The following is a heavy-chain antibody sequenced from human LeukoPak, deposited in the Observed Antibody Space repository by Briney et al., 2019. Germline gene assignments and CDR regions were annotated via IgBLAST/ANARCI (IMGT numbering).Heavy chain of an antibody. CDR2: VWYDGSEK. J-gene: IGHJ4*02. D-gene: IGHD7-27*01. CDR1: GFTFSSYG. CDR3: ARDRGDPDYYFHQ. Sequence: PGRSLRLSCAASGFTFSSYGIHWVRQAPGKGLEWVAVVWYDGSEKYYADSVKGRFTIYRDNSKNTLYLQMNSLRAEDTAIYYCARDRGDPDYYFHQWGQGTLVTVSS. V-gene: IGHV3-33*01.